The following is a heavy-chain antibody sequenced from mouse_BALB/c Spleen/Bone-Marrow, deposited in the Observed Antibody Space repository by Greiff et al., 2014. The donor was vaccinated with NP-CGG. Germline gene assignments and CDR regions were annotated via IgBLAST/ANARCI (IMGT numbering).Heavy chain of an antibody. CDR2: IWAGGST. CDR3: ARYYYGFLDY. Sequence: VMLVESGPGLVAPSRSLSITSTVSGFSLTSYGVHWVRQPPGKGLEWLGVIWAGGSTNYNSALMSRLSISKDNSKSQVFLKMNSLQADDTAMYYCARYYYGFLDYWGQGTTLTVSS. V-gene: IGHV2-9*02. CDR1: GFSLTSYG. J-gene: IGHJ2*01. D-gene: IGHD1-2*01.